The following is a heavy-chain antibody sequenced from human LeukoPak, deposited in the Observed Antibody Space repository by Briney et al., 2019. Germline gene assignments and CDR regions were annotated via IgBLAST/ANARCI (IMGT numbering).Heavy chain of an antibody. D-gene: IGHD6-19*01. CDR2: ISAYNGNT. CDR1: GGTFSSYA. Sequence: ASVKVSCKASGGTFSSYAISWVRQAPGQGLEWMGWISAYNGNTNYAQKLQGRVTMTTDTSTSTAYMELRSLRSDDTAVYYCARGVVAGTATKLDYWGQGTLVTVSS. J-gene: IGHJ4*02. V-gene: IGHV1-18*01. CDR3: ARGVVAGTATKLDY.